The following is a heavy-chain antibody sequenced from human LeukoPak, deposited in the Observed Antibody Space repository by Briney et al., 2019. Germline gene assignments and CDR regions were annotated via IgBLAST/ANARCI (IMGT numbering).Heavy chain of an antibody. Sequence: ASVKVSCKASGYTFTTYDINWVRQATGQGGEWMGWMNPNSGNTGYAQKFQGRVTITRNTSISTAYMELSSLRSEDTAVYYCARGYYDTNGYYYRLDSWGQGTLVTVSS. D-gene: IGHD3-22*01. CDR3: ARGYYDTNGYYYRLDS. V-gene: IGHV1-8*01. CDR1: GYTFTTYD. CDR2: MNPNSGNT. J-gene: IGHJ4*02.